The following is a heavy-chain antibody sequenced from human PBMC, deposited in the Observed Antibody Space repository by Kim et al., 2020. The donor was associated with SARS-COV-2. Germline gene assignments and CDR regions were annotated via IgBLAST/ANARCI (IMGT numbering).Heavy chain of an antibody. V-gene: IGHV1-18*01. J-gene: IGHJ4*02. CDR2: ISAYNGNT. Sequence: ASVKVSCKASGYTFTSYGISWVRQAPGQGLEWMGWISAYNGNTNYAQKLQGRVTMTTDTSTSTAYMELRSLRSDDTAVYYCARDLIEGPQRDFGVSWFGESITLDYWGQGTLVTVSS. CDR1: GYTFTSYG. CDR3: ARDLIEGPQRDFGVSWFGESITLDY. D-gene: IGHD3-10*01.